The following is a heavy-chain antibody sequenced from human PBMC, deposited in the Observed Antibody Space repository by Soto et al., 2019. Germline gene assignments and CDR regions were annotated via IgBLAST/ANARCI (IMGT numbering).Heavy chain of an antibody. D-gene: IGHD6-6*01. CDR2: IYYSGST. Sequence: QVQLQESGPGLVKPSETLSLTCTVSGGSISSYYWSWIRQPPGKGLEWIGYIYYSGSTNYNPSLKSRVTISVDMSNNQFFLKLSSVTAADTALYYCSRGYSSSPRRNDYWGQGPLVTVSS. J-gene: IGHJ4*02. CDR3: SRGYSSSPRRNDY. V-gene: IGHV4-59*01. CDR1: GGSISSYY.